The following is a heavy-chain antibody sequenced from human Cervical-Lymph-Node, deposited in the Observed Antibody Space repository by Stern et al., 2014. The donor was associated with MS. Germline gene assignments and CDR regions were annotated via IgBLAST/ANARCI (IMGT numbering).Heavy chain of an antibody. J-gene: IGHJ6*02. CDR2: IKTLWGST. D-gene: IGHD2-21*02. Sequence: QLVQSWAEVKKPGASVKVSCKASGYTFINYYMHWVRQAPGQGLEWLGIIKTLWGSTDYTQKFQGRLTMTRDTSTTTVSMELSGLRPEDTAVYYCAREYVEASGVGYLYYGLDVWGQGTTVIVSS. CDR3: AREYVEASGVGYLYYGLDV. CDR1: GYTFINYY. V-gene: IGHV1-46*01.